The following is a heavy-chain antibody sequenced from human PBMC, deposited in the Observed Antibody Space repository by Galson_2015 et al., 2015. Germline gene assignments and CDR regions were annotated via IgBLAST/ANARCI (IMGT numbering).Heavy chain of an antibody. V-gene: IGHV3-49*03. D-gene: IGHD4-17*01. J-gene: IGHJ4*02. Sequence: SLRLSCAASGFTFGDYAMSWFRQAPGKGLEWVGFIRSKAYGGTTEYAASVKGRFTISRDDSKSIAYLQMNSLKTEDTVVYYCTRDREVTTGTIDYWGQGTLVTVSS. CDR3: TRDREVTTGTIDY. CDR2: IRSKAYGGTT. CDR1: GFTFGDYA.